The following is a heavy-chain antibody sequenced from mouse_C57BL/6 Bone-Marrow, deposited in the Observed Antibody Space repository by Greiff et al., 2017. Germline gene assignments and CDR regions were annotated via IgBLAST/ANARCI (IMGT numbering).Heavy chain of an antibody. CDR1: GYTFTSYW. CDR2: INPRSGYT. J-gene: IGHJ4*01. V-gene: IGHV1-7*01. D-gene: IGHD2-5*01. CDR3: SRSRSNLEYYYAMDY. Sequence: QVQLQQPGAELAKPGASVKLSCKASGYTFTSYWMHWVKQRPGPGLEWIGYINPRSGYTKYNQKFKDKATLTADKSSSPAYMQLRRLTYKYSAVYYCSRSRSNLEYYYAMDYWGQGTSVTVSS.